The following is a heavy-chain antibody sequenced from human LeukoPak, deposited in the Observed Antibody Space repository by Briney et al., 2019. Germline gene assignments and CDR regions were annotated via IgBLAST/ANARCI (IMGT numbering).Heavy chain of an antibody. V-gene: IGHV3-30*03. D-gene: IGHD2-2*01. CDR2: ISYDGSNK. Sequence: GRSLRLSCAASGFTFSSYGMHWVRQAPGKGLEWVAVISYDGSNKYYADSVKGRFTISRDNAKNSLYLQMNSLRAEDTAVYYCARAYCSSTSCRHTYYYGMDAWGQGTTVTVSS. CDR3: ARAYCSSTSCRHTYYYGMDA. J-gene: IGHJ6*02. CDR1: GFTFSSYG.